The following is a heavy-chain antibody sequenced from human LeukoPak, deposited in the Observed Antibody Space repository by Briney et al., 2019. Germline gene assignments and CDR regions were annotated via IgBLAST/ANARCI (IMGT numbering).Heavy chain of an antibody. Sequence: GRSLRLSCAASGFTFSSYGMHWVRQAPGKGLEWVAVIWYDGSNKYYAESVKGRFTISRDNSKNTMYPQMESLRAEDTAVYYCARDRLGVTHFDYWGQGTLVTVSS. CDR3: ARDRLGVTHFDY. D-gene: IGHD2-21*02. J-gene: IGHJ4*02. V-gene: IGHV3-33*01. CDR2: IWYDGSNK. CDR1: GFTFSSYG.